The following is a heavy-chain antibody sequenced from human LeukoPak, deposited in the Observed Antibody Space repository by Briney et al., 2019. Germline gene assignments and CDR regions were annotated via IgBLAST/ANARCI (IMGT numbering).Heavy chain of an antibody. J-gene: IGHJ4*02. D-gene: IGHD1-1*01. CDR2: LRGNGDT. V-gene: IGHV3-23*01. Sequence: HPGGSLRLSCAASGFTFSSYAMSWVRQAPARGLEWVSSLRGNGDTFYADSVKGRFTLSRDDSRNTVYLQLNNPRVEDTAVYYCAKANWVSNADAVFWGQGTVVTVSS. CDR3: AKANWVSNADAVF. CDR1: GFTFSSYA.